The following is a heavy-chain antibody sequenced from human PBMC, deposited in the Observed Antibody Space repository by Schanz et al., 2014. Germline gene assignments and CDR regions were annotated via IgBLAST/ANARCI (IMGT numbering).Heavy chain of an antibody. V-gene: IGHV3-23*01. CDR3: GKFCGATGSTSDFDY. CDR1: RFTFSSYA. CDR2: ISDSGDLT. D-gene: IGHD1-1*01. J-gene: IGHJ4*02. Sequence: EVQLLESGGGLVQPGGSLRLSCAASRFTFSSYAMSWVRQAPGKGLEWVSAISDSGDLTYYPDSVKGRFTISRDNAKFARLRQMNSVRADYASVSYCGKFCGATGSTSDFDYWGQGTLVTVSS.